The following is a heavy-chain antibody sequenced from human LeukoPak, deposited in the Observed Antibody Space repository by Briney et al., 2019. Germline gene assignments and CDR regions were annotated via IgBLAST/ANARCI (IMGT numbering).Heavy chain of an antibody. Sequence: PGGSLRLSCAASGFTFSSYSMNWVRQAPGKGLEWVSGISSSGGTTHYADSVKGRFTISRDNSKNTLYLQINSLRVEDTAVYYCAKEGYPADDYWGQGTLVTVSS. CDR3: AKEGYPADDY. CDR1: GFTFSSYS. V-gene: IGHV3-23*01. J-gene: IGHJ4*02. CDR2: ISSSGGTT. D-gene: IGHD5-12*01.